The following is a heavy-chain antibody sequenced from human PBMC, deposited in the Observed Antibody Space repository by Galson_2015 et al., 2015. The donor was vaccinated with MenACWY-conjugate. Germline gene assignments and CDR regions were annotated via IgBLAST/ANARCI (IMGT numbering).Heavy chain of an antibody. CDR1: GDTVTTLT. CDR3: ARRNCNDAPCPFDS. CDR2: IVPVVAVP. D-gene: IGHD2/OR15-2a*01. Sequence: SVKVSCKAPGDTVTTLTIRWIRQAPGQGLEWLGGIVPVVAVPIYAPNFRGRVTMTADTATDTTYMQLGSLTSEDTAVYYCARRNCNDAPCPFDSWGQGTLVTVSS. J-gene: IGHJ4*02. V-gene: IGHV1-69*10.